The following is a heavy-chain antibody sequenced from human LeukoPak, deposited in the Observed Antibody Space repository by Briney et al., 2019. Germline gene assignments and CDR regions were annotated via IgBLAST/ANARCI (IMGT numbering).Heavy chain of an antibody. V-gene: IGHV3-23*01. Sequence: PGGSLRLSCAASGFTFSSYATSWVRQAPEKGLEWVSAISGNGDITYYADTVKGRFSGSRDNSKNTLYLQLNSLRAEDTAVYYCAKDLRGTLSSRGPFEHWGQGTLVTVSS. D-gene: IGHD1-1*01. J-gene: IGHJ4*02. CDR3: AKDLRGTLSSRGPFEH. CDR2: ISGNGDIT. CDR1: GFTFSSYA.